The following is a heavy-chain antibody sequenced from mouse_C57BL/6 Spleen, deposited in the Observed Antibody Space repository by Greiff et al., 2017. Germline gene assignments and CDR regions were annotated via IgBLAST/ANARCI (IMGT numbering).Heavy chain of an antibody. CDR3: ARDRGSRGDYAMDY. Sequence: EVKVVESGGGLVKPGGSLKLSCAASGFTFSSYAMSWVRQTPEKRLEWVATISDGGSYTYYPDNVKGRFTISRDNAKNNLYLQMSHLKSEDTAMYYCARDRGSRGDYAMDYWGQGTSVTVSS. J-gene: IGHJ4*01. D-gene: IGHD1-1*01. CDR2: ISDGGSYT. V-gene: IGHV5-4*01. CDR1: GFTFSSYA.